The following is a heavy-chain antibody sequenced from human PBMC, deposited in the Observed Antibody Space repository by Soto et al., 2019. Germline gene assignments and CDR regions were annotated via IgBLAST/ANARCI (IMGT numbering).Heavy chain of an antibody. J-gene: IGHJ6*01. Sequence: KTSETLSLTCTVSGGSISCNSYYWAWIRQPPGKGLEWIGNIYYSGSTYYNPSLKSRVTISVDTSKNQFSLKLSSVTAADTAVYYCARRPXVWFGELGFDYYYGMDVWGQGTTVTVSS. CDR2: IYYSGST. CDR3: ARRPXVWFGELGFDYYYGMDV. CDR1: GGSISCNSYY. V-gene: IGHV4-39*01. D-gene: IGHD3-10*01.